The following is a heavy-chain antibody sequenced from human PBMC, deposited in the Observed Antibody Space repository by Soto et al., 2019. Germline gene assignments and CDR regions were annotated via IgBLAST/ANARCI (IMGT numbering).Heavy chain of an antibody. CDR2: ISGSSKTI. D-gene: IGHD6-13*01. Sequence: PGGSLRLSCAASGVTFSDSSMNWVRQAPGKGLEWVSYISGSSKTIYYADSVKGRFTISRDNAKNSVYLQMNSLRSEDTAVYYCARVKVSSSWPKYFQHWGQGTLVTVSS. J-gene: IGHJ1*01. CDR3: ARVKVSSSWPKYFQH. V-gene: IGHV3-48*01. CDR1: GVTFSDSS.